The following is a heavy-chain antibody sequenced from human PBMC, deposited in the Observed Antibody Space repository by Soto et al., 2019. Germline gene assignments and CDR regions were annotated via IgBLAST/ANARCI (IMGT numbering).Heavy chain of an antibody. CDR2: INHSGST. J-gene: IGHJ6*02. D-gene: IGHD4-4*01. CDR3: ARPNSNYVNGMDV. V-gene: IGHV4-34*01. CDR1: GGSFSGYY. Sequence: SGTLSLTCAVYGGSFSGYYWSWIRQPPGKGLEWIGEINHSGSTNYNPSLKSRVTISVDTSKNQFSLKLSSVTAADTAVYYCARPNSNYVNGMDVWGQGTTVTVSS.